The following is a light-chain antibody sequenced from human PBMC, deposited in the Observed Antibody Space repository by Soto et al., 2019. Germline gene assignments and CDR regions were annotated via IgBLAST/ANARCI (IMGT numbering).Light chain of an antibody. J-gene: IGLJ1*01. CDR2: EVV. V-gene: IGLV2-8*01. Sequence: QSVLTQPPPASGSPGQSVTISCTGTKNDIGVYDFVSWYQHHPGKAPRLIIYEVVQRPSWVPDRFSGSKSGNTASLTVSGLQAADEADYFCKSYAGSNTYVFGSGTKVTVL. CDR3: KSYAGSNTYV. CDR1: KNDIGVYDF.